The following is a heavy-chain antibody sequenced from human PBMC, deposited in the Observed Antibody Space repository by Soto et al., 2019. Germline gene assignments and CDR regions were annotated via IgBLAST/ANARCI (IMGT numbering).Heavy chain of an antibody. CDR3: ARDKWSGYDSGAFDV. CDR2: SYYTGSS. D-gene: IGHD6-25*01. J-gene: IGHJ3*01. CDR1: GDSIRSPDCY. Sequence: QVQLQESSPGLVKPSQTLSLACSVSGDSIRSPDCYWGWLRQTPGKGLEWIGYSYYTGSSYYLPSLKSRVSISVDTSKNQFSLKLNSVSAADTAIYYCARDKWSGYDSGAFDVWGQGTTVTVSS. V-gene: IGHV4-30-4*01.